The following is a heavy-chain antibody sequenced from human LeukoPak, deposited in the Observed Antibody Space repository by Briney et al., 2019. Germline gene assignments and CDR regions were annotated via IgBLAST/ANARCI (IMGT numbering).Heavy chain of an antibody. V-gene: IGHV3-53*01. CDR3: TTYYDSGPSKD. CDR1: GFTVSSNY. J-gene: IGHJ4*02. Sequence: GGSLTLSCAASGFTVSSNYMSWVRQAPGKGLAWVSVIYSGGSTSYADSVQGRFTISRDNTKNSLYLQMNSLRAEDTAMYYCTTYYDSGPSKDWGQGTLVTVSS. CDR2: IYSGGST. D-gene: IGHD3-22*01.